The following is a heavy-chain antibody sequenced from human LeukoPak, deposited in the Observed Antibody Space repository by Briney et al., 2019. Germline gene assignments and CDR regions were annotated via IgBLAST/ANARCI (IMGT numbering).Heavy chain of an antibody. CDR2: ISSSSSYI. CDR1: GFSFSDSW. D-gene: IGHD2-15*01. J-gene: IGHJ4*02. CDR3: ARDYGIVD. V-gene: IGHV3-21*01. Sequence: GGSLRLSCAASGFSFSDSWMNWVRQAPGEGLEWVSSISSSSSYIYYADSVKGRFTISRDNAKNSLYLQMNSLRAEDTAVYYCARDYGIVDWGQGTLVTVSS.